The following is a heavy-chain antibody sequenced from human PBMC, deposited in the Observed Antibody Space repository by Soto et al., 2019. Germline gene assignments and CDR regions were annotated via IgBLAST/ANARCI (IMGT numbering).Heavy chain of an antibody. CDR2: IKQDGSEK. Sequence: GGSLRLSCAASGFTFSSYWMSWVRQAPGKGLEWVANIKQDGSEKYYVDSVKGRFTISRDNAKNSLYLQMNSLRAEDTAVYYCARLSGALAARRFRLKIDYWGQGTLVTVSS. CDR3: ARLSGALAARRFRLKIDY. V-gene: IGHV3-7*01. J-gene: IGHJ4*02. CDR1: GFTFSSYW. D-gene: IGHD6-6*01.